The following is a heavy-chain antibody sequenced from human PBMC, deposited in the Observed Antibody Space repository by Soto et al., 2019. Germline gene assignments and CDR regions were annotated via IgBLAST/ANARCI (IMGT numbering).Heavy chain of an antibody. CDR3: PSISQPYCGGDCYLEYFQH. CDR1: GFTFSSYW. V-gene: IGHV3-74*01. J-gene: IGHJ1*01. D-gene: IGHD2-21*02. CDR2: INSDGRST. Sequence: GGSLRLSCAASGFTFSSYWMHWVRQAPGKGLVWVSRINSDGRSTSYADSVKGRFTISRDNAKNTLDLQMNSLRAEDTSAYYCPSISQPYCGGDCYLEYFQHWGQGTLVTVSS.